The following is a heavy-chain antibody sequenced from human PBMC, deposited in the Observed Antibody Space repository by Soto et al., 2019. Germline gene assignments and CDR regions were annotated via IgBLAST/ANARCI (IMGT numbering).Heavy chain of an antibody. J-gene: IGHJ3*02. Sequence: QLQLQESGPGLVKPSETLSLTCTVSGGSISSSNSFWGWIRQPPGKGLEWIGSIYYTGSTYYNPSLKSRVTISVDTSKNQFSLKLYSVAAADTAVYHCAKIGSTVSNSGAFDIWGQGTMVTVSS. D-gene: IGHD4-4*01. CDR1: GGSISSSNSF. V-gene: IGHV4-39*01. CDR2: IYYTGST. CDR3: AKIGSTVSNSGAFDI.